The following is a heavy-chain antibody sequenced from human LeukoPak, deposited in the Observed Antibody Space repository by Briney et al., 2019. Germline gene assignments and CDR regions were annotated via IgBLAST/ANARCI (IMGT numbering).Heavy chain of an antibody. J-gene: IGHJ4*02. CDR1: GYTFTSYG. CDR2: ISAYNGIT. CDR3: ARRGVINPNFDF. D-gene: IGHD3-10*01. V-gene: IGHV1-18*01. Sequence: VASVKVSCKASGYTFTSYGIGWVRQAPGQGLEWMGWISAYNGITNYAQKLQGRVTMTTDTSTNTAYMELRSLRSDDTAVYYCARRGVINPNFDFWGQGTLVTVSS.